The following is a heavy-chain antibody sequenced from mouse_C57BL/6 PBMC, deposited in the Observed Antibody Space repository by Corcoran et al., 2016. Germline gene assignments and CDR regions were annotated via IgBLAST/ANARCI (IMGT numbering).Heavy chain of an antibody. CDR3: ARNDYGSSYEGWFAY. J-gene: IGHJ3*01. D-gene: IGHD1-1*01. V-gene: IGHV1-80*01. CDR1: GYAFSSYW. CDR2: IYPGDGDT. Sequence: QVQLQQSGAELVKPGASVKISCKASGYAFSSYWMNWVKQRPGKGLEWIGQIYPGDGDTNYNGKFKGKATLTADKSSSTAYMQLSSLTSEDSAVYCCARNDYGSSYEGWFAYWGQGTLVTVSA.